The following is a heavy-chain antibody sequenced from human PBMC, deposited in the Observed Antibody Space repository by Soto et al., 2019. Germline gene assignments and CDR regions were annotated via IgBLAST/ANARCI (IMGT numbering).Heavy chain of an antibody. CDR1: GFIFSSYS. V-gene: IGHV3-21*01. J-gene: IGHJ4*02. CDR2: VSSSSSYI. D-gene: IGHD3-22*01. Sequence: EVQLVQSGGGLGKPGGSLRLSCAASGFIFSSYSMNWVRQAPGKGLEWVSSVSSSSSYIYYADSLKGRFTISRDNAKNSLYLQMNSLRVEDTAVYYCARGGDSSGSWPRYWGQGTLVTVSS. CDR3: ARGGDSSGSWPRY.